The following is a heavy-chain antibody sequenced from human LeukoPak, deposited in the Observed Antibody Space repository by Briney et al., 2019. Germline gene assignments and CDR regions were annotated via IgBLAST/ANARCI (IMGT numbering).Heavy chain of an antibody. V-gene: IGHV4-59*01. J-gene: IGHJ4*02. Sequence: PSETLSLTCTVSGGSITGYYWSWIRQPPGKGLEWIAYIYYTGSTNYNPSLKSRVTISVDTFKNQFSLKLGSVTAADTAVYYCARDTLDYFDYWGQGTLVTVSS. CDR2: IYYTGST. CDR1: GGSITGYY. CDR3: ARDTLDYFDY.